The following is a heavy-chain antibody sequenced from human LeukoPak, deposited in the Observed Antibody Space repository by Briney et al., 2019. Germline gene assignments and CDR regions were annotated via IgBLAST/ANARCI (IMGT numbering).Heavy chain of an antibody. CDR2: IIPIFGTA. V-gene: IGHV1-69*13. CDR3: ARGGTRGLLTDNWFDP. CDR1: GGTFSSYA. J-gene: IGHJ5*02. Sequence: GASVKVSCKASGGTFSSYAISWVRQAPGQGLGWMGGIIPIFGTANYAQKFQGRDTITADESTSTAYMELSSLRSEDTAVYYCARGGTRGLLTDNWFDPWGQGTLVTVSS. D-gene: IGHD3-10*01.